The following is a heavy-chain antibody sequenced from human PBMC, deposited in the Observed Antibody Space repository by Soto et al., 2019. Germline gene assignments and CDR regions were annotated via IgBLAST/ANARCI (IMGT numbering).Heavy chain of an antibody. CDR3: AKGVIAYCGGDCYSPPDY. D-gene: IGHD2-21*02. CDR2: ISYDGSNK. J-gene: IGHJ4*02. CDR1: GFTFSSYG. V-gene: IGHV3-30*18. Sequence: QVQLVESGGGVVQPGRSLRLSCAASGFTFSSYGMHWVRQAPGKGLEWVAVISYDGSNKYYADSVKGRFTISRDNSKNTLYLQMNSLRAEDTAVYYCAKGVIAYCGGDCYSPPDYWGKGTLVTVSS.